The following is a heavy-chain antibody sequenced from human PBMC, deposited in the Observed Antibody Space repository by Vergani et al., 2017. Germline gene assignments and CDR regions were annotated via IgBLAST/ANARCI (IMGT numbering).Heavy chain of an antibody. V-gene: IGHV3-23*01. J-gene: IGHJ4*02. CDR1: GFRFSEHG. CDR2: ISGHDHRT. CDR3: AELYSDDDYSPV. Sequence: EVQLLESGGGSVQPGESLRLSCVASGFRFSEHGMNWVRQAPGKGLEWVSGISGHDHRTLYADSVKGRFIISRDDSKNTLYLQMSSLRVEDTAIYYCAELYSDDDYSPVWGQGTLVTVSS. D-gene: IGHD3-16*01.